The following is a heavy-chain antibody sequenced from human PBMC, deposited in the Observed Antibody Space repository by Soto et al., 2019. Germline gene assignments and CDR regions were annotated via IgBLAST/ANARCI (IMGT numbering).Heavy chain of an antibody. CDR2: ISGSGGRT. CDR1: GFTFSSYA. CDR3: AEDGGDGDYRGWFNP. V-gene: IGHV3-23*01. D-gene: IGHD4-17*01. J-gene: IGHJ5*02. Sequence: EVQLLESGGGLVQPGGSLRLSCAASGFTFSSYAMSWVRQAPGKGLEWVSMISGSGGRTYYADSVKGRFTISRDNSKNTRYLHMSCRRVEDTAVYHCAEDGGDGDYRGWFNPWGQGTVVTVSS.